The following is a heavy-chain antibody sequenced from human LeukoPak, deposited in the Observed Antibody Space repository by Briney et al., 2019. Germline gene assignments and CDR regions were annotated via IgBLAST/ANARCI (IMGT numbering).Heavy chain of an antibody. Sequence: GGSLRLSRGTSGFTFSDSWMSWFRQAPGQGLEWVASIKDDGSDKYYLDSVRGRFTISRDNAEDSLYLQLDDLRAEDTAVFYCARHLFRGQNFDYWGQGTLVTVSS. J-gene: IGHJ4*02. CDR2: IKDDGSDK. V-gene: IGHV3-7*01. CDR3: ARHLFRGQNFDY. CDR1: GFTFSDSW.